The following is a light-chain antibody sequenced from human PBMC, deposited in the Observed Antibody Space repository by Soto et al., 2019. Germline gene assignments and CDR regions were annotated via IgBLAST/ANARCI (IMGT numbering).Light chain of an antibody. CDR3: ASYAGSNNYV. Sequence: QSALTQPPSASGSPGQSVTISCTGTSSDVGGYNSVSWYQQHPGKAPKVLIYEVTKRPSGVPGRFSGSKSGDTASLTVSGLQSEDEATYYCASYAGSNNYVFGTGTKLTVL. CDR1: SSDVGGYNS. CDR2: EVT. J-gene: IGLJ1*01. V-gene: IGLV2-8*01.